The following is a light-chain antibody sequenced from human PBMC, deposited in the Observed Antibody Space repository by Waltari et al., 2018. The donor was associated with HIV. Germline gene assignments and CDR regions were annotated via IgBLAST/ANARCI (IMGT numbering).Light chain of an antibody. J-gene: IGKJ4*01. V-gene: IGKV6-21*02. Sequence: EVVLTQSPDLPSVTLNEKVTITCRASHSIGNSLHWYQQKPDQSPKLLIKLSSQSISGVPSRFSGSGSGTDFTLTINSLEAEDAATYYCQQSGSLPLTFGEGTKVEIK. CDR1: HSIGNS. CDR2: LSS. CDR3: QQSGSLPLT.